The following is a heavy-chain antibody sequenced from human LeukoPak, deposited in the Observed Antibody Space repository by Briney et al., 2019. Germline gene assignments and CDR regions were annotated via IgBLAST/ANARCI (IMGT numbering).Heavy chain of an antibody. V-gene: IGHV3-23*01. J-gene: IGHJ4*02. CDR1: GFTFSSYT. CDR2: ISGSGGST. D-gene: IGHD6-19*01. Sequence: GGSLRLSCAASGFTFSSYTMNWVRQAPGKGLGWVSAISGSGGSTYYADSVKGRFTISRDNSKNTLYLQMNSLRAEDTAVYYCAKVFRGAVAGFDYWGQGTLVTVSS. CDR3: AKVFRGAVAGFDY.